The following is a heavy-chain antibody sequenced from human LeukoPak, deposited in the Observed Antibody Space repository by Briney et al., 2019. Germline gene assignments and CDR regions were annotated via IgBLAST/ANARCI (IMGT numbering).Heavy chain of an antibody. CDR3: ARTGTYDAFDI. V-gene: IGHV1-69*06. D-gene: IGHD1/OR15-1a*01. Sequence: GASVKDSCKASGGTFSSYAISWVRQAPGQGLEWMGGIIPIFGTANYAQKFQGRVTITADKSTSTAYMELSSLRPEDTAVYYCARTGTYDAFDIWGQGTMVTVSS. CDR1: GGTFSSYA. CDR2: IIPIFGTA. J-gene: IGHJ3*02.